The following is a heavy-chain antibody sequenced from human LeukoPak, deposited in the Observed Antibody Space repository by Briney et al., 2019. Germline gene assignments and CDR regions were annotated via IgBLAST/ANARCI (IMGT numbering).Heavy chain of an antibody. V-gene: IGHV4-34*01. CDR2: INYRGST. J-gene: IGHJ4*02. D-gene: IGHD6-19*01. Sequence: SETLSLTCAVYGGSVSGYYWSWIRQPPGKGLEWIGEINYRGSTNYKPSLKSRVTMSVDTSKNQFSLKLSSVTAADTAVYYCARGGIAVAGKPLWDYWGQGTLVTVSS. CDR1: GGSVSGYY. CDR3: ARGGIAVAGKPLWDY.